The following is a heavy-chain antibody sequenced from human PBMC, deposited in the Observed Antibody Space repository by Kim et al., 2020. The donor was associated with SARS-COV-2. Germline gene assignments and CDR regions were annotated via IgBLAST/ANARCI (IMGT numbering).Heavy chain of an antibody. Sequence: SVKVRFTISRDNANKSLYLQMHSLRAQDTAVYYCAREGWVSPRALDAFDIWGQGTMVTVSS. CDR3: AREGWVSPRALDAFDI. V-gene: IGHV3-11*05. J-gene: IGHJ3*02. D-gene: IGHD1-26*01.